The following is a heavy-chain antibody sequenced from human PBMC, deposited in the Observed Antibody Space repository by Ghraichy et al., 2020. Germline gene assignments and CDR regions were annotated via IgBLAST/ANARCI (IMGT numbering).Heavy chain of an antibody. V-gene: IGHV3-23*01. Sequence: GGSLRLSCEASGFTFSSFAMNWVRQAPGKGLEWVASISGSGGIKYYADSVKGRFSVSRDNSRKRLYLQMNNLRAEDTAVYYCAKDWLMATGGTFYAWGQGSLVT. D-gene: IGHD4-23*01. J-gene: IGHJ5*02. CDR3: AKDWLMATGGTFYA. CDR2: ISGSGGIK. CDR1: GFTFSSFA.